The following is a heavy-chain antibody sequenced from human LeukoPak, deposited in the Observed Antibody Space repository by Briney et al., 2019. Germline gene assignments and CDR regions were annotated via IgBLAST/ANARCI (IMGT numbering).Heavy chain of an antibody. V-gene: IGHV4-34*01. D-gene: IGHD7-27*01. CDR1: GGSFSGYY. CDR3: ARSRVTGGFDY. J-gene: IGHJ4*02. CDR2: INHSGST. Sequence: SETLSLTCAVYGGSFSGYYWSWIRQPPGKGLEWIGEINHSGSTNYNPSLKSRVTISVDTSKNQFSPKLSSVTAADTAVYYCARSRVTGGFDYWGQGTLVTVSS.